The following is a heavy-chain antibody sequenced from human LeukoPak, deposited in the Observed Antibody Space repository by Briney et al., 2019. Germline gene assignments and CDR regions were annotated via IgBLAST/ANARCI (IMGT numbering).Heavy chain of an antibody. CDR3: AKGRGGGYSYGYFDY. J-gene: IGHJ4*02. D-gene: IGHD5-18*01. CDR1: GFTFSSYG. CDR2: ISYDGSNK. Sequence: GRSLRLSCAASGFTFSSYGMHWVRQAPGKGLEWVAVISYDGSNKYYADSVKGRFTISRDNSKNTLYLQMNSLRAEDTAVYYCAKGRGGGYSYGYFDYWGQGTLVTVSS. V-gene: IGHV3-30*18.